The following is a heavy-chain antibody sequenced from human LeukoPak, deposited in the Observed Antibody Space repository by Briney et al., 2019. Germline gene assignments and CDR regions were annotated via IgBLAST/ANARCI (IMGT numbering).Heavy chain of an antibody. CDR2: ISSSGFYI. CDR3: ARAEYSSSLPWFDP. D-gene: IGHD6-6*01. V-gene: IGHV3-21*01. CDR1: GFTFSTYS. J-gene: IGHJ5*02. Sequence: PGGSLRLSCAASGFTFSTYSMNWVRQAPGKGLEWVSSISSSGFYIYYADSVKGRFTISRDNAKNSLYLQMNGLRAEDTAIYYCARAEYSSSLPWFDPWGQGTLVTVSS.